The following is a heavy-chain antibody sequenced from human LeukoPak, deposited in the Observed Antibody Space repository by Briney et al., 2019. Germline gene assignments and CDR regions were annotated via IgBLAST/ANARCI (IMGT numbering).Heavy chain of an antibody. V-gene: IGHV3-23*01. Sequence: GGSLRLSCAASGFTFSSSAMSWVRQVPGKGLEWVSGISASGGSTYYADSVEGRFTISRDNSKNTLYLQMNSLRAEDTAVYYCARSGSFSPTYYFDYWGQGTLVTVSS. CDR1: GFTFSSSA. J-gene: IGHJ4*02. CDR2: ISASGGST. CDR3: ARSGSFSPTYYFDY. D-gene: IGHD1-26*01.